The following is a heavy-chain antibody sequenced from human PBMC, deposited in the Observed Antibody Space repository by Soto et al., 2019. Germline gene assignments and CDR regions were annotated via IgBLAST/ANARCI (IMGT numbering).Heavy chain of an antibody. V-gene: IGHV3-33*01. CDR2: IWHPGGEN. Sequence: QVQLEESGGGVVQPGRSLRLSCAASGLIFGSYGMHWVRQAPGKGLEWVAVIWHPGGENYYPDSVKGRFTVSRDNSKNTVYLQMNSLRVEDTAVYYCARDPGNDEPIDYWGQGTLVTVSS. CDR1: GLIFGSYG. CDR3: ARDPGNDEPIDY. J-gene: IGHJ4*02. D-gene: IGHD1-1*01.